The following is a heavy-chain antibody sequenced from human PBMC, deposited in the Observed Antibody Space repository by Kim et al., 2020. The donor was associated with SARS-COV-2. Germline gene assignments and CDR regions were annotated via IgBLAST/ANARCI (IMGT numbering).Heavy chain of an antibody. CDR3: ARVAGYMYGIAEDGFDP. CDR1: GGSVSNVNYY. J-gene: IGHJ5*02. D-gene: IGHD5-12*01. CDR2: TQHSGST. V-gene: IGHV4-61*01. Sequence: SETLSLTCTVSGGSVSNVNYYWSWIRQPPGKRLDWIGYTQHSGSTKYNPSLKSRVTITVDTSKNQFSLKLSSVAAADTAMYYCARVAGYMYGIAEDGFDPWGQGTLVTVSS.